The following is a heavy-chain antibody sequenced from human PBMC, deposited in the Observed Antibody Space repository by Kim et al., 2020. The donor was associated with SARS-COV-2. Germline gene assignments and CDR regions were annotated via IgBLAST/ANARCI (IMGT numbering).Heavy chain of an antibody. CDR1: GGTFSSYT. D-gene: IGHD5-18*01. Sequence: SVKVSCKASGGTFSSYTISWVRQAPGQGLEWMGRIIPILGIANYAQKFQGRVTITADKSTSTAYMELSSLRSEDTAVYYCARDLGGDGYSYGWAIDYWGQGTLVTVSS. CDR2: IIPILGIA. CDR3: ARDLGGDGYSYGWAIDY. J-gene: IGHJ4*02. V-gene: IGHV1-69*04.